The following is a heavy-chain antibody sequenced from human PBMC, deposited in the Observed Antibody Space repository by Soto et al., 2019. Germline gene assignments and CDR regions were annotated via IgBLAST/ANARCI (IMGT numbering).Heavy chain of an antibody. CDR1: AGAIRTTNW. D-gene: IGHD6-25*01. Sequence: QVHLQESGPGLVKPSGTLSLTCTVSAGAIRTTNWWSWVRQSPGKGLEWIGGDLHSGATYYNPSLKSRVTVSVVKAKDQFCLQLTSVTAADTTVYYCAREGAAVVVTTSVYHFDYWGQGIPVTVSS. V-gene: IGHV4-4*02. CDR3: AREGAAVVVTTSVYHFDY. J-gene: IGHJ4*02. CDR2: DLHSGAT.